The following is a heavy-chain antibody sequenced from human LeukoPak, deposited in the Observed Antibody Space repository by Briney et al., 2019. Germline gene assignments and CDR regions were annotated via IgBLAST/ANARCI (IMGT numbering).Heavy chain of an antibody. D-gene: IGHD3-22*01. V-gene: IGHV5-51*01. CDR3: ATITYYYDSSGYYHWFDP. J-gene: IGHJ5*02. CDR1: GYSFTSYW. Sequence: GESLKISCKGSGYSFTSYWIGWVRQMPGKGLEWVGIIYPGDSDTRYSPSFQGQVTISADKSISTAYLQWSSLKASDTAMYYCATITYYYDSSGYYHWFDPWGQGTLVTVSS. CDR2: IYPGDSDT.